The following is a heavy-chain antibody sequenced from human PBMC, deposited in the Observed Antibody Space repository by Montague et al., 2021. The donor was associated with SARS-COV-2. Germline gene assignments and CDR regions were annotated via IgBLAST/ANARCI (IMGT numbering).Heavy chain of an antibody. V-gene: IGHV4-59*08. CDR1: GGSIISYF. CDR3: ARRGGWPYFDF. D-gene: IGHD6-19*01. J-gene: IGHJ4*02. Sequence: SETLSLTCTVSGGSIISYFWSWIRQYPGQRLEWIGYIYSTGSSDYNPSLESRVTMSIDMSKNQFSLNLTSVTAADTAVYYCARRGGWPYFDFWSQGTLVTVSS. CDR2: IYSTGSS.